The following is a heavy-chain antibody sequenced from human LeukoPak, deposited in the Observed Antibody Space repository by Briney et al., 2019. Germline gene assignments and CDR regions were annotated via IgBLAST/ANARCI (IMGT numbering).Heavy chain of an antibody. J-gene: IGHJ6*03. CDR1: GGTFSSYA. D-gene: IGHD2-2*01. V-gene: IGHV1-69*13. Sequence: ASVKVSCKASGGTFSSYAISWVRQAPGQGLEWMGGIIPIFGSANYAQKFQGRVTITADESASTAYMELSSLRSEDTAVYYCARLGVVPAASNYYYYYYMDVWGKGTTVTVSS. CDR3: ARLGVVPAASNYYYYYYMDV. CDR2: IIPIFGSA.